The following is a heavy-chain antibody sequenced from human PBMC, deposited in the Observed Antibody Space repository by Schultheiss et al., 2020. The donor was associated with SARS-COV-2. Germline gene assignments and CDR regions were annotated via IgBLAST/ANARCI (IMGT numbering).Heavy chain of an antibody. CDR3: ASGTDYYYYYGIYV. CDR2: IIYSGAST. D-gene: IGHD1-26*01. V-gene: IGHV3-23*01. CDR1: GFTFSSYD. Sequence: GGSLRLSCAASGFTFSSYDMSWVRQAPGKGLEWVSSIIYSGASTYYADSVKGRLTISRDHSKSRLFLQMNSLRLNDMAVYYCASGTDYYYYYGIYVWGQGPTITV. J-gene: IGHJ6*02.